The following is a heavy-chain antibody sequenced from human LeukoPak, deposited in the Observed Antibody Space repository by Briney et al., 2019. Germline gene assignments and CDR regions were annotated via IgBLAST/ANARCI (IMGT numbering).Heavy chain of an antibody. CDR3: ARVRGKGWLQSRSNDAFDI. J-gene: IGHJ3*02. CDR2: INHSGST. V-gene: IGHV4-34*01. Sequence: PSETLSLTCAVYGGSFSGYYWSWIRQPPGKGLEWIGEINHSGSTNYNPSLKSRVTISVDTSKNQFSLKLSSVTAADTAVYYCARVRGKGWLQSRSNDAFDIWGQGTMVIVSS. CDR1: GGSFSGYY. D-gene: IGHD5-24*01.